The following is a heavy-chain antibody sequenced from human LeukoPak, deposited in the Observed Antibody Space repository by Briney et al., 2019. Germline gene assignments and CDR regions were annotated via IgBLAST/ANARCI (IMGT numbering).Heavy chain of an antibody. D-gene: IGHD7-27*01. CDR1: GDSISSGGFY. Sequence: PSQTLSLTCTVSGDSISSGGFYWSWIRQHPGKGLEWIGYIYYSGSTFYNPSLKSRVIMSVDKSKNQFSLKLSSVTAADTAVYYCARHEKQLGTFDYWGQGTLVTVSS. V-gene: IGHV4-31*03. CDR2: IYYSGST. J-gene: IGHJ4*02. CDR3: ARHEKQLGTFDY.